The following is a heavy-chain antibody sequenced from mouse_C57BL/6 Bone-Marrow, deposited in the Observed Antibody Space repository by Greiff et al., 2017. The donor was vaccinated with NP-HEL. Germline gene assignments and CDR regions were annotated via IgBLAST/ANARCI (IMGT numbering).Heavy chain of an antibody. CDR2: ISDGGSYT. J-gene: IGHJ3*01. D-gene: IGHD2-3*01. Sequence: EVKLMESGGGLVKPGGSLKLSCAASGFTFSSYAMSWVRQTPEKRLEWVATISDGGSYTYYPDNVKGRFTISRDNAKNNLYLQMSHLKSEDTAMYYCARGGNGYYKAYWGQGTLVTVSA. V-gene: IGHV5-4*03. CDR1: GFTFSSYA. CDR3: ARGGNGYYKAY.